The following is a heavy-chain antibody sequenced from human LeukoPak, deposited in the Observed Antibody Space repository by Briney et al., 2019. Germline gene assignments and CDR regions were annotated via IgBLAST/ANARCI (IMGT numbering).Heavy chain of an antibody. J-gene: IGHJ4*02. Sequence: GGSLRLSCAASGFIFSSYAMSWVRQAPGKGLEWVSAISATGGSTNYADSVKGRFTISRDNSKNTLYLQMHSLRAEDSAVYYCAKHQISSSWYAYWGQGLLVTVSS. D-gene: IGHD6-13*01. V-gene: IGHV3-23*01. CDR2: ISATGGST. CDR3: AKHQISSSWYAY. CDR1: GFIFSSYA.